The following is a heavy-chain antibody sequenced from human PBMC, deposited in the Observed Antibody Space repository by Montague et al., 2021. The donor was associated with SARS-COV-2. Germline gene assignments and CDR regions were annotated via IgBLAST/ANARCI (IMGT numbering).Heavy chain of an antibody. CDR2: ISYDGSDK. CDR1: GFTFSSFA. CDR3: ARGRNPSRAYAYGSLRLVYFALDV. J-gene: IGHJ6*02. V-gene: IGHV3-30*04. D-gene: IGHD5-18*01. Sequence: SLRLSCVASGFTFSSFAMHWVRQAPGKGLEWVALISYDGSDKYYADSXKGRFTISRDNSKNTLYLQMNSLGAEDTAVYYCARGRNPSRAYAYGSLRLVYFALDVWGQGTTVTVSS.